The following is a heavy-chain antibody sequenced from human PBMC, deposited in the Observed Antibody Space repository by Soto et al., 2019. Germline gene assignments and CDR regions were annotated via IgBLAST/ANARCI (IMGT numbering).Heavy chain of an antibody. Sequence: QVQLVQSGAEVKKPGSSVKVSCEASGGTVSAYTINWVRQAPGQGLEWMGRIISILDIPNYAQNFQGRLTIIADTSTSTTYMELRNLRSEYTATYYCARENGTSSLDYWGQGTLVTVSS. D-gene: IGHD6-6*01. CDR1: GGTVSAYT. V-gene: IGHV1-69*02. J-gene: IGHJ4*02. CDR2: IISILDIP. CDR3: ARENGTSSLDY.